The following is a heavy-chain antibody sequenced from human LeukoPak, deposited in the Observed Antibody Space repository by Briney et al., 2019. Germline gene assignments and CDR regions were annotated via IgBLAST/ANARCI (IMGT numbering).Heavy chain of an antibody. D-gene: IGHD5-12*01. CDR3: AKDQSRYSGYGTFDY. V-gene: IGHV3-30*18. CDR2: ISYDGSNE. CDR1: GFTFSSYG. J-gene: IGHJ4*02. Sequence: GRSLRLSCVASGFTFSSYGMHWVRQAPGKGLGWVAVISYDGSNEYYADSVKGRFTISRDNSKNTLYLQMNSLRAEDTAVYYCAKDQSRYSGYGTFDYWGRGTLVTVSS.